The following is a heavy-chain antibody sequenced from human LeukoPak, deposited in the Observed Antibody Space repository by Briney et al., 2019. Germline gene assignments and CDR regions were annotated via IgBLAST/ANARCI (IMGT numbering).Heavy chain of an antibody. V-gene: IGHV1-3*01. D-gene: IGHD3-10*01. CDR1: GYTFTSYA. CDR2: INAGNGNT. CDR3: ARSYYYGSGSYWYYFDY. J-gene: IGHJ4*02. Sequence: ASVRVSCKASGYTFTSYAMHWVRQAPGQRLEWMGWINAGNGNTKYSQKFQGRVTITRDTSASTAYMELSSLRSEDTAVYYCARSYYYGSGSYWYYFDYWGQGTLVTVSS.